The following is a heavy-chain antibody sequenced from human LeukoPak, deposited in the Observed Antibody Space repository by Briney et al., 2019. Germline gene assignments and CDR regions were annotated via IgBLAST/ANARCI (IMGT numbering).Heavy chain of an antibody. D-gene: IGHD3-16*01. Sequence: GGSLRLSCAASGFTFSSYGMHWVRQAPGKGLEWVALISYDGSNRYYADSVKGRFTISRDNSKNTLYLQMNSLRVEDTAVYYCAKPAYAGYYYYMDVWGKGTTVTVSS. CDR3: AKPAYAGYYYYMDV. CDR2: ISYDGSNR. J-gene: IGHJ6*03. CDR1: GFTFSSYG. V-gene: IGHV3-30*18.